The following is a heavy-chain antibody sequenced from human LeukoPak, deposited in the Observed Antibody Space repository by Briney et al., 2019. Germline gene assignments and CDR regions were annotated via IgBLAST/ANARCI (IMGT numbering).Heavy chain of an antibody. CDR3: ARAVVGATPFDY. D-gene: IGHD1-26*01. J-gene: IGHJ4*02. CDR1: GGSVSSSNYY. Sequence: SETLSLTCTVSGGSVSSSNYYWSWIRQPPGKGLEWIGYIYYSGSTNYNPSLKSRITISADTSKNQFSLKLSSVTAADTAVYYCARAVVGATPFDYWGQGTLVIVSS. V-gene: IGHV4-61*01. CDR2: IYYSGST.